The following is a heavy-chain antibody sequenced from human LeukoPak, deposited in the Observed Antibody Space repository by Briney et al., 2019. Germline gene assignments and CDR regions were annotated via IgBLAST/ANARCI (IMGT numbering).Heavy chain of an antibody. V-gene: IGHV3-48*03. Sequence: GGSLRLSCAASGFSFSSYEMNWVRQAPGKGLEWVSYISSSGSAIFYADSVKGRFTISRDNAKNSLFLQMNSLRAEDTAFYYCASKGGFDDRGQGTLVTVSS. CDR1: GFSFSSYE. D-gene: IGHD2-15*01. CDR2: ISSSGSAI. J-gene: IGHJ4*02. CDR3: ASKGGFDD.